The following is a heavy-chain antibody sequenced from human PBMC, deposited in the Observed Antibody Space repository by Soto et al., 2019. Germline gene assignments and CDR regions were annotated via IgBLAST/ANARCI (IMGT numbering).Heavy chain of an antibody. CDR3: VLRSMAVVPEY. CDR1: GDSISSYY. Sequence: QVQLQESGPGLVKPSETLSLTCAVSGDSISSYYCMWIRQPPGKGVESIGYLYYGRSANYNPSLKSRVTLSVDTSTNQCSLTLSSMTAADTAVYYCVLRSMAVVPEYWGQGTLVTVSS. CDR2: LYYGRSA. V-gene: IGHV4-59*01. J-gene: IGHJ4*02. D-gene: IGHD3-22*01.